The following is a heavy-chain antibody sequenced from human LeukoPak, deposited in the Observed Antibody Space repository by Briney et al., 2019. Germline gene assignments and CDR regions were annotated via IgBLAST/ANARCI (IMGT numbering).Heavy chain of an antibody. Sequence: GGSLRLSCVVSGFTLSNYNMHWVRQIPGKGLEWLAFSLFDGSSTKYADSVKGRFTISRDNSKNTLYLQMNTLRIDDTGVYHCAKQKMSGAYLPDQWGQGIQVTVSS. V-gene: IGHV3-30*02. CDR3: AKQKMSGAYLPDQ. D-gene: IGHD3-10*01. CDR1: GFTLSNYN. CDR2: SLFDGSST. J-gene: IGHJ4*02.